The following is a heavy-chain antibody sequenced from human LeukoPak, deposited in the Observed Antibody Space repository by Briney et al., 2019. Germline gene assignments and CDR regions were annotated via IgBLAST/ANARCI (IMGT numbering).Heavy chain of an antibody. J-gene: IGHJ4*02. V-gene: IGHV4-59*01. CDR1: GVSISSYS. Sequence: SETLSLTCTVSGVSISSYSWSWIRQPPGKGLEWIGYIYYSGSTNYNPSLKSRVTISVDTSKNQFSLKLSSVTAADTAVYYCARGRSGWLLPFDHWGQGTLVTVSS. D-gene: IGHD6-19*01. CDR3: ARGRSGWLLPFDH. CDR2: IYYSGST.